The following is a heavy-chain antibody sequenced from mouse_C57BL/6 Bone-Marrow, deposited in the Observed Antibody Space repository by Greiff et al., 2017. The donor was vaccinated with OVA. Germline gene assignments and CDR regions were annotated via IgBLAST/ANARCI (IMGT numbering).Heavy chain of an antibody. CDR3: AISDYYGSSYDAMDY. J-gene: IGHJ4*01. Sequence: QVQLQQSGAELVRPGASVKLSCKASGYTFTDYYINWVKQRPGQGLEWIARIYPGSGNTYYNEKLKDKATLPADKSSSTDYMQLSSLTSADSAVYFCAISDYYGSSYDAMDYWGQGTSVTVSS. V-gene: IGHV1-76*01. CDR1: GYTFTDYY. CDR2: IYPGSGNT. D-gene: IGHD1-1*01.